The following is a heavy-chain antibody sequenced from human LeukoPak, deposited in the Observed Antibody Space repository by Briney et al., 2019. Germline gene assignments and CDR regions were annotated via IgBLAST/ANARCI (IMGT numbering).Heavy chain of an antibody. V-gene: IGHV3-23*01. J-gene: IGHJ4*02. CDR3: AKALGYSYPTCVDY. CDR1: GFTFSSYA. D-gene: IGHD5-18*01. CDR2: ISGGGSNT. Sequence: PGGSLRLSCAASGFTFSSYAMSWVRQAPGKGLEWVSAISGGGSNTYYADSVKGRFTISRDNSKNTPYLQMNSLRAEDTAVYYCAKALGYSYPTCVDYWGQGTLVTVSS.